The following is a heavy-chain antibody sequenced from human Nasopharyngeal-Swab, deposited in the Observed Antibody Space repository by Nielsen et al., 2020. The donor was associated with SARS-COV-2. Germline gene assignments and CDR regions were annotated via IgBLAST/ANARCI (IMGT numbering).Heavy chain of an antibody. J-gene: IGHJ4*02. CDR1: GFSFSDYY. Sequence: GGSLRLSCAASGFSFSDYYISWIRQAPGKGLEWVSYISTTGTTMYYADSVKGRFIISRDNAKNSLFLQMNSLRAEDTAVYYCARGLRGRTDFDYWGQGTLVTV. V-gene: IGHV3-11*01. D-gene: IGHD3/OR15-3a*01. CDR3: ARGLRGRTDFDY. CDR2: ISTTGTTM.